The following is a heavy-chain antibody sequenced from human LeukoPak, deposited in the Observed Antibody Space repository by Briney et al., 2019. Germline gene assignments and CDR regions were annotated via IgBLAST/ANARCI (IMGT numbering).Heavy chain of an antibody. CDR2: ITLSGSTT. V-gene: IGHV3-23*01. D-gene: IGHD3-22*01. CDR1: GFTFSSYW. CDR3: AKTGSGFYSD. Sequence: PGGSLRLSCAASGFTFSSYWMNWVRQAPGKGLEWVSAITLSGSTTYYADSVKGRFTISKDTSKNTVYLQMNSLRAEDTAVYFCAKTGSGFYSDWGQGTLVTVSS. J-gene: IGHJ4*02.